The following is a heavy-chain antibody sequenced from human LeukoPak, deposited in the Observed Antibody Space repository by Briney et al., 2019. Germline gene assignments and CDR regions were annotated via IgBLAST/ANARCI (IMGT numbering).Heavy chain of an antibody. CDR1: GGSISSSSYY. V-gene: IGHV4-61*05. J-gene: IGHJ6*03. Sequence: PSETLSLTCTVSGGSISSSSYYWAWIRQPPGKGLEWIGYIYYSGSTNHNPSLKSRVTISVDTSKNQFSLKLSSVTAADTAVYYCARGRSSTEFYYYYYYMDVWGKGTTVTVSS. D-gene: IGHD2-2*01. CDR3: ARGRSSTEFYYYYYYMDV. CDR2: IYYSGST.